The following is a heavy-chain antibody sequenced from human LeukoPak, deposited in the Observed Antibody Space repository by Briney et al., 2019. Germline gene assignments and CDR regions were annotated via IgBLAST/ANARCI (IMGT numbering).Heavy chain of an antibody. J-gene: IGHJ5*02. Sequence: PSETLSLTCTVSGGSISSYYWTWIRQPAGKGPEWIGRIHVSGSTNYNPSLKSRVNMSVDTSKNQFSLRLNSVTAADTAVYYCARVTDPRYNWFDPWGQGTLVTVSS. CDR2: IHVSGST. D-gene: IGHD2-21*02. CDR1: GGSISSYY. V-gene: IGHV4-4*07. CDR3: ARVTDPRYNWFDP.